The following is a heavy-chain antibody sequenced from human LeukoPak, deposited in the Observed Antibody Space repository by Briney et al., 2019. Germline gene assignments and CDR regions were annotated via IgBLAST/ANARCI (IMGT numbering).Heavy chain of an antibody. CDR3: ARDRSAGCQGGDFDI. J-gene: IGHJ3*02. D-gene: IGHD6-19*01. V-gene: IGHV3-48*03. CDR2: ISRSGNTI. CDR1: GFTFSSYE. Sequence: GGSLRLSCAASGFTFSSYEMNWVRQAPGKGLEWLSYISRSGNTIYYADSVKGRSTISRDNAKNSLYLQMNSLRVEDTAVYYCARDRSAGCQGGDFDIWGQGTMVTVSS.